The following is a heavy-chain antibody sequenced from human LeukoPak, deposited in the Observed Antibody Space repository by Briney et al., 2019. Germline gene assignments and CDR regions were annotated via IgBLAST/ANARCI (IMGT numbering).Heavy chain of an antibody. J-gene: IGHJ3*02. D-gene: IGHD3-10*01. CDR1: GFTFDDYA. V-gene: IGHV3-43*02. CDR3: AKAALPITMVRGVDFDI. Sequence: GGSLRLSCAASGFTFDDYAMHWVRHAPGKGLEWVSLISGDGGSTYYADSVKGRFTISRDNSKNSLYLQMNSLRTEDTALYYCAKAALPITMVRGVDFDIWGQGTMVTVSS. CDR2: ISGDGGST.